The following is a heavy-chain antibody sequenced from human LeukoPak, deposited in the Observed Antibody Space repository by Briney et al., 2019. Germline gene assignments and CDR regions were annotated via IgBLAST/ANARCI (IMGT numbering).Heavy chain of an antibody. J-gene: IGHJ4*02. CDR2: IYPGDSDT. Sequence: GESLKISWKGSGNSFTSYWSAWVRQMPGKGLEWMGIIYPGDSDTRYSPSFQGQVTISADKSISTAYLQWSSLKASDTAMYYCARAHSSGWYVGDYWGQGTLVTVSS. D-gene: IGHD6-19*01. CDR3: ARAHSSGWYVGDY. V-gene: IGHV5-51*01. CDR1: GNSFTSYW.